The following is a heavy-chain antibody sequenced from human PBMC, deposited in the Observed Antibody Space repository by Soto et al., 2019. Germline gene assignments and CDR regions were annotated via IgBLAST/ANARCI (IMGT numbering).Heavy chain of an antibody. CDR1: GGSISSYY. D-gene: IGHD6-13*01. J-gene: IGHJ5*02. Sequence: SETLSLTCTVSGGSISSYYWSWIRQPAGKGLEWIGRIYTSGSTNYNPSLKSRVTMSVDTSKNQFSLKLSSGTAADTAVYYCARAGIAAAGNWFDPWGQGTLVTVSS. CDR2: IYTSGST. CDR3: ARAGIAAAGNWFDP. V-gene: IGHV4-4*07.